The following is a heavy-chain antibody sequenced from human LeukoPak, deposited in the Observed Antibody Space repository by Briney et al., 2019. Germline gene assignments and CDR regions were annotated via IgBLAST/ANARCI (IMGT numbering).Heavy chain of an antibody. V-gene: IGHV4-59*08. CDR2: ISYGGVT. D-gene: IGHD1-1*01. CDR3: ARHSEGQQIDY. CDR1: GGSISSYY. J-gene: IGHJ4*02. Sequence: KPSETLSLTCTVSGGSISSYYWSWIRQPPGKGLEWIGYISYGGVTNYNPSLKSRVTISVDTSKNQFSLKLSSVTAADTAVYYCARHSEGQQIDYWGQGTLVTVSS.